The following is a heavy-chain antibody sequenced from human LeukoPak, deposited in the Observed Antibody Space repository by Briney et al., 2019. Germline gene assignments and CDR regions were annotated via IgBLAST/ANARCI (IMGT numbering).Heavy chain of an antibody. CDR2: INHSGST. CDR3: ARITMVRGVIADAFDI. V-gene: IGHV4-34*01. Sequence: SETLSLTCAVYGGSFSGYYWSWIRQPPGKGLEWIGEINHSGSTNYNPSLKGRVTISVDTSKNQFSLKLSSVTAADTAVYYCARITMVRGVIADAFDIWGQGTMVTVSS. J-gene: IGHJ3*02. CDR1: GGSFSGYY. D-gene: IGHD3-10*01.